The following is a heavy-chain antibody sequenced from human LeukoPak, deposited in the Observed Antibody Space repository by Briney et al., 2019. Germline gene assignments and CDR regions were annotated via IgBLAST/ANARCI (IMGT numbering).Heavy chain of an antibody. D-gene: IGHD3-10*01. V-gene: IGHV3-23*01. J-gene: IGHJ4*02. Sequence: GGSLRLSCAASGFSFSFSSYWMHWVRQAPGKGLEWVSGISSSGGNTHYADSVKGRFTISRDNSKNTLCLQMNSLRAEDTAVYYCAKGAYGSGSFYTYFNYWGQGTLVTVSS. CDR2: ISSSGGNT. CDR3: AKGAYGSGSFYTYFNY. CDR1: GFSFSFSSYW.